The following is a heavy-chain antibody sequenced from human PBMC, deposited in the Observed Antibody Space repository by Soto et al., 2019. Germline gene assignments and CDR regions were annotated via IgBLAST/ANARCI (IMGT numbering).Heavy chain of an antibody. CDR1: GYTFTSYN. D-gene: IGHD3-16*01. V-gene: IGHV1-46*03. CDR2: INPSGSST. CDR3: AREAPTSTSFQH. Sequence: ASVKVSCKSSGYTFTSYNMHWVRQAPGQVLEWMGIINPSGSSTSYAQNFQGRVTMTRETFTSKVYMELSSLRSEETAAYYWAREAPTSTSFQHWGEGTLV. J-gene: IGHJ1*01.